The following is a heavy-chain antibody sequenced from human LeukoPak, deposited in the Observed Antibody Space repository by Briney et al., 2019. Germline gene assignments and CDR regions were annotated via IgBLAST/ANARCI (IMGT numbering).Heavy chain of an antibody. CDR2: ISSSSSYI. Sequence: GGSLRLSCAASGFTFSSYAMNWVRQAPGKGLEWVSSISSSSSYIYYADSVKGRFTISRDNAKNSLYLQMNSLRAEDTAVYYCARDRSSSSRLRVNWFDPWGQGTLVTVSS. J-gene: IGHJ5*02. CDR3: ARDRSSSSRLRVNWFDP. D-gene: IGHD6-6*01. CDR1: GFTFSSYA. V-gene: IGHV3-21*01.